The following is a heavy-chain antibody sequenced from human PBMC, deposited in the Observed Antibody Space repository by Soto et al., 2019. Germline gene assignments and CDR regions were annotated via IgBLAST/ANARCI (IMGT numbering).Heavy chain of an antibody. V-gene: IGHV2-5*02. Sequence: QITLKESGPTLVKPTQTLTLTCTFSGFSLSTSGVGVGWIRQPPGKALEWLALIYWDDDKRYSPSLKSRLTISKDTSKNLGVLTMTNMDPVDTATYYCAHKGGYFDWLPHFDYWGQGTLVTVSS. CDR1: GFSLSTSGVG. CDR3: AHKGGYFDWLPHFDY. D-gene: IGHD3-9*01. CDR2: IYWDDDK. J-gene: IGHJ4*02.